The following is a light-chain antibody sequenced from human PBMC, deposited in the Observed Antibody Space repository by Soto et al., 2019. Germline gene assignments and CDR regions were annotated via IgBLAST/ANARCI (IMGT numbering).Light chain of an antibody. CDR2: GGS. J-gene: IGKJ5*01. Sequence: TKSAGALSLSPGERVTLSCRASQSVRSAYLAWYQQKRGQAPRLLIYGGSTSTTGIPARCSGSGSGTDFSLTISSIVPEDYAVYYCQQQGSSPPPVTFGQGTRLEIK. CDR3: QQQGSSPPPVT. CDR1: QSVRSAY. V-gene: IGKV3-20*01.